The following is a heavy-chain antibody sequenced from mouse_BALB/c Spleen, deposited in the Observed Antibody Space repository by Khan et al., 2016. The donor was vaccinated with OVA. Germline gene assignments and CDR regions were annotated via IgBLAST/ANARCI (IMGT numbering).Heavy chain of an antibody. J-gene: IGHJ3*01. V-gene: IGHV2-2*02. Sequence: VQLQESGPGLVQPSQSLSFTCTVSGFSLTTYGVHWVRQSPGKGLEWLGVIWSGGSTDYNAAFISRLSISKDNSKSQVFFKMNSLQANDTAIYYCARNYDYDEGLAYWGQGTLVTVSA. D-gene: IGHD2-4*01. CDR3: ARNYDYDEGLAY. CDR2: IWSGGST. CDR1: GFSLTTYG.